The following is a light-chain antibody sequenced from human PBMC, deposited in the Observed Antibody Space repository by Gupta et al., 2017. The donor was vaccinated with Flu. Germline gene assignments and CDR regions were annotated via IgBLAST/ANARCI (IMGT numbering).Light chain of an antibody. CDR1: SLRTYY. Sequence: SSELTQDPAVSVALGQTVRITCQGDSLRTYYATWYQQKPGQAPLVVVFGKNNRPSGIPDRFSGSTSGNTASLTITGAQAEDGADYYCNFRDSSGNRWVFGGGTRLTVL. CDR2: GKN. CDR3: NFRDSSGNRWV. V-gene: IGLV3-19*01. J-gene: IGLJ3*02.